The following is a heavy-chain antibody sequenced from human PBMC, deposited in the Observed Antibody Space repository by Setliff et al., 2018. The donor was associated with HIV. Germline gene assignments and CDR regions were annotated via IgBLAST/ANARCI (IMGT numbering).Heavy chain of an antibody. Sequence: GGSLRLSCAASGFTFNNAWMTWVRQAPGKGLEWVGHIKSKTDGGTTDYAAPVKGRFTISRDDSKNTLSLQMNSLGAEDTAVYYCATISEPHYFDCWGQGILVTVSS. CDR2: IKSKTDGGTT. CDR1: GFTFNNAW. CDR3: ATISEPHYFDC. V-gene: IGHV3-15*01. D-gene: IGHD1-1*01. J-gene: IGHJ4*02.